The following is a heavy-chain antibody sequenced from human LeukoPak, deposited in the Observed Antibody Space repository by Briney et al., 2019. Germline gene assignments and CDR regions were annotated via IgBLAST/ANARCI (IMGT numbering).Heavy chain of an antibody. CDR1: GGSISSGGYY. D-gene: IGHD6-13*01. CDR3: ARTKPLAAAGGALDI. V-gene: IGHV4-31*03. CDR2: MYSSGST. J-gene: IGHJ3*02. Sequence: SQTLSLTCTVSGGSISSGGYYWSWIRQHPGKGLEWIAYMYSSGSTYYNPSLKSRVTISLDTSKTQFSLRLSSVTAADTAVYYCARTKPLAAAGGALDIWGQGTMVTVSS.